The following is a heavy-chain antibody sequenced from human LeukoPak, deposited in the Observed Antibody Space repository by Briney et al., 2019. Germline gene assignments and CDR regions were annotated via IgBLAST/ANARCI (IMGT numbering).Heavy chain of an antibody. J-gene: IGHJ4*02. CDR3: ARDIGWYYFDY. CDR1: GFTFSTHS. D-gene: IGHD2-15*01. CDR2: IKQDGTEK. V-gene: IGHV3-7*01. Sequence: GGSVRLSCAASGFTFSTHSMSWVRQAPGKGLEWVANIKQDGTEKYYVDSVKGRFTISRDNAKNSLFLQMNSLRPEDTAVYYCARDIGWYYFDYWGQGTLVTVSS.